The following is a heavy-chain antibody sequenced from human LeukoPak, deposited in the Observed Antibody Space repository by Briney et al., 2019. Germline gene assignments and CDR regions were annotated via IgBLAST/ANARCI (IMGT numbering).Heavy chain of an antibody. CDR1: GDSISSFY. CDR2: IYHNGIT. D-gene: IGHD3/OR15-3a*01. Sequence: SETLSLTCTVSGDSISSFYWSWIRQPPGKGLEWIGYIYHNGITNYNPFLKSRVTISIDTSKTQFSLNVSSVTAADTAVYYCARMSRFSWTPYYFDYWSQGTLVIVSS. J-gene: IGHJ4*02. CDR3: ARMSRFSWTPYYFDY. V-gene: IGHV4-59*01.